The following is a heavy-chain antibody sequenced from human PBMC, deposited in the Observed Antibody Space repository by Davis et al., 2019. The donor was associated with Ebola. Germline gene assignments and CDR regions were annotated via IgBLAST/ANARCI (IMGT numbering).Heavy chain of an antibody. CDR1: GFTFSYSG. Sequence: GSLRLSCTASGFTFSYSGIHWVRQAPGKGLEWVAFIRYDGSDKYYVDSVKGRFTISRDSSKNMVYLQMNSLRGEDAAVYYCARDDLSSGWYGIDYWGQGTLVTVSS. V-gene: IGHV3-30*02. CDR2: IRYDGSDK. J-gene: IGHJ4*02. CDR3: ARDDLSSGWYGIDY. D-gene: IGHD6-19*01.